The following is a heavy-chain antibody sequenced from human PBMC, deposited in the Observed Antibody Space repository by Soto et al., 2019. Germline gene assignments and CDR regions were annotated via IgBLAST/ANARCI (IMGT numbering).Heavy chain of an antibody. CDR2: INHSGST. V-gene: IGHV4-34*01. Sequence: SETLSLTCAVYGGSFSGYYWSWIRQPPGKGLEWIGEINHSGSTNYNPSLKSRVTISVDTSKNQFSLKLSSVTAADTAVYYCARIGDYGDYYYGMDVWGQGTTVTV. CDR3: ARIGDYGDYYYGMDV. CDR1: GGSFSGYY. D-gene: IGHD4-17*01. J-gene: IGHJ6*02.